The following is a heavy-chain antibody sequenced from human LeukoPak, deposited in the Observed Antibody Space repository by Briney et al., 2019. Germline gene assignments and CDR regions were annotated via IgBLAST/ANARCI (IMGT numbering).Heavy chain of an antibody. J-gene: IGHJ4*02. D-gene: IGHD1-26*01. Sequence: GGSLRLSCAASAVTFSSYAMSWVRQAPGKGLEWVSAIPGSGDSTNYADSVKGRFTISRDNTKNTLYLQMNSLRAEDTAVYYCAKRSGVSYGYFDYWGQGTLVTVSS. CDR1: AVTFSSYA. CDR3: AKRSGVSYGYFDY. CDR2: IPGSGDST. V-gene: IGHV3-23*01.